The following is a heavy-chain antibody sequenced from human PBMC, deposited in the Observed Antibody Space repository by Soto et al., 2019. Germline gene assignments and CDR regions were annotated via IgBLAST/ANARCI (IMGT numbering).Heavy chain of an antibody. J-gene: IGHJ4*02. CDR2: INPLSGIP. D-gene: IGHD2-2*01. CDR3: ATPACAATWCSPSHNLDH. V-gene: IGHV1-69*09. Sequence: QVQLVQSGAEVKKPESSVKVSCKTSGGTFVRHVISWVRQAPGQGPEWMGKINPLSGIPNYAQKFQDRVTFTADTDSRTAYMELSSLRSDDMAVYYCATPACAATWCSPSHNLDHWGQGTLVTVSS. CDR1: GGTFVRHV.